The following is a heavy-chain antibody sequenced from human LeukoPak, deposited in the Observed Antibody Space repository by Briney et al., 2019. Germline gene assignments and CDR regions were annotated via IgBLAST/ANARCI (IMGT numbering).Heavy chain of an antibody. J-gene: IGHJ4*02. CDR2: INPNSGAT. CDR1: GYTFTGYY. Sequence: ASVKVSCKASGYTFTGYYMQWVRQAPGQGLEWMGWINPNSGATNYAQKFQGRVTMTRDSSISTAYMELSRLRSDDTAVYYCARALYRANFDHWGQGTLVTVSS. V-gene: IGHV1-2*02. D-gene: IGHD4/OR15-4a*01. CDR3: ARALYRANFDH.